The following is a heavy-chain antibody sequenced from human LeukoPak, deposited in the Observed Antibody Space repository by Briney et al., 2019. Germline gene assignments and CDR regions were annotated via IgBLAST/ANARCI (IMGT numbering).Heavy chain of an antibody. J-gene: IGHJ4*02. CDR2: IKEDGGET. Sequence: GGSLRLSCTVSGFTFNNHWMSWVSQAPGKGLEWVANIKEDGGETSYLDSVKGRFAISRDNARNSLYLQMDNLRVEDTAVYYCAGYNNGPSDYWGQGTLVTVSS. V-gene: IGHV3-7*01. D-gene: IGHD2-8*01. CDR1: GFTFNNHW. CDR3: AGYNNGPSDY.